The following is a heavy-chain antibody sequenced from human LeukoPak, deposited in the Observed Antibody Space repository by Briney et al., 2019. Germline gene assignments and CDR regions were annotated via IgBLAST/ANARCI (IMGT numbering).Heavy chain of an antibody. CDR1: GSSLSTSGVG. D-gene: IGHD3-22*01. CDR2: IYWNDDK. J-gene: IGHJ3*02. V-gene: IGHV2-5*01. CDR3: AHSPSKWLLLNDAFDI. Sequence: SGPTLVKPTQTLTLTCTFSGSSLSTSGVGVGWIRQPPGKALEWLALIYWNDDKRYSPSLKSRLTITKDTSKNQVVLTMTNMDPVDTATYYCAHSPSKWLLLNDAFDIWGQGTMVTVSS.